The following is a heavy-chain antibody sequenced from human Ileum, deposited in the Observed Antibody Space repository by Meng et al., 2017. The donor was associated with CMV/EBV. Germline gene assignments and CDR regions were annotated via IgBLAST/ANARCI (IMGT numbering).Heavy chain of an antibody. CDR3: ARRLLEPNYYYFGMDV. Sequence: ASVKVSCKASGYTFTGDYIHWVRQAPGQGLEWMGWINPNSGGTKYAQKFQGRVTMTRDTSIRTANMDLSRLRSDDTAVYYCARRLLEPNYYYFGMDVWGQGTTVTVSS. J-gene: IGHJ6*02. V-gene: IGHV1-2*02. CDR2: INPNSGGT. CDR1: GYTFTGDY. D-gene: IGHD1-1*01.